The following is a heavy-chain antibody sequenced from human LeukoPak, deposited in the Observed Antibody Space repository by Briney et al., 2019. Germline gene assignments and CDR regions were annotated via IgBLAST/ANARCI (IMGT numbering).Heavy chain of an antibody. CDR1: GYTFTSYD. D-gene: IGHD1-26*01. J-gene: IGHJ3*02. Sequence: ASVKVSCKASGYTFTSYDINWVRQATGQGLEWMGWMNPNSGNTGYAQKFQGRVTMTRNTSISTAYMELSSLRSEDTAVYYCARGPYRYSGSHDAFDIWGQGTMVTVSS. V-gene: IGHV1-8*01. CDR3: ARGPYRYSGSHDAFDI. CDR2: MNPNSGNT.